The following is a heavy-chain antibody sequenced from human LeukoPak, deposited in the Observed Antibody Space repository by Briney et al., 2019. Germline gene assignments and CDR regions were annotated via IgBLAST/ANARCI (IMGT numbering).Heavy chain of an antibody. V-gene: IGHV3-66*01. D-gene: IGHD3-22*01. CDR3: ARGLFLSGYLDAFDI. CDR1: GITVSSNY. Sequence: GSLRLSCAASGITVSSNYMSWVRQAPGKGLEWVSAIYSGGSTYYADSVKGRFTISRDNSKNTLYLQMNSLKVEDTALYYCARGLFLSGYLDAFDIWGQGTVVTVSS. J-gene: IGHJ3*02. CDR2: IYSGGST.